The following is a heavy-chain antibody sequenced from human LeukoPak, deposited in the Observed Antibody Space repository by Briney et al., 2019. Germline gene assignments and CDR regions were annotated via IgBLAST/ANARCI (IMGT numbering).Heavy chain of an antibody. D-gene: IGHD6-13*01. Sequence: GASVKVSCKASGYTFTSYGISWVRQAPGQGLEWMGWISAYNGNTNYAQKLQGRVTMTTDTSTSTAYMELRSLRSDDTAVYYCASLNSSSRGYYYYMDVWGKGTTVTVSS. CDR3: ASLNSSSRGYYYYMDV. CDR1: GYTFTSYG. CDR2: ISAYNGNT. J-gene: IGHJ6*03. V-gene: IGHV1-18*01.